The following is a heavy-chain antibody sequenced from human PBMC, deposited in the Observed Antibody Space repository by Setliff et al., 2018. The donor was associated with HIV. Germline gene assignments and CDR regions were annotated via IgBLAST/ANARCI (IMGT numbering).Heavy chain of an antibody. CDR2: ISSSGSTD. J-gene: IGHJ6*02. Sequence: PGGSLRLSCAASGFTFSNYEMNWVRQAPGKGLEWVSYISSSGSTDYYADSVKGRFTISRDNSKNTLYLQMNSLRAEDTAVYYCARDNRRWRDYYYYGMDVWGQGTTVTVSS. V-gene: IGHV3-48*03. CDR1: GFTFSNYE. CDR3: ARDNRRWRDYYYYGMDV.